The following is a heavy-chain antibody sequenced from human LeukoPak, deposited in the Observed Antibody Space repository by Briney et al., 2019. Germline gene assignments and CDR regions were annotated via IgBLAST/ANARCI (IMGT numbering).Heavy chain of an antibody. V-gene: IGHV1-69*13. D-gene: IGHD3-3*01. CDR2: IIPIFGTA. J-gene: IGHJ6*04. CDR3: VLSGAIFGVVITPFVDV. CDR1: GGTFSSYA. Sequence: SVKVSCKASGGTFSSYAISWVRQAPGQGLEWMGGIIPIFGTANYAQKFQGRVTITADESTSTAYMELSSLRSEDTAVYYCVLSGAIFGVVITPFVDVWGKGTTVTVSS.